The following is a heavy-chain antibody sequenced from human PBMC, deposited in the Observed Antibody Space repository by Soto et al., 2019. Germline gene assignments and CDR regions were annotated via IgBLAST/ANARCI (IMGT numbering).Heavy chain of an antibody. CDR1: GFTFSTYA. Sequence: GGSLRLSCAASGFTFSTYAMSWFRHAPGKGLEWVSGVSGGGDRTQYADSVRGRFTISRDNSKNTLYLQMNSLRADDTAVFYCAKGATVTPYEYYFDYWGQGTLVTVSS. D-gene: IGHD4-17*01. CDR2: VSGGGDRT. J-gene: IGHJ4*02. V-gene: IGHV3-23*01. CDR3: AKGATVTPYEYYFDY.